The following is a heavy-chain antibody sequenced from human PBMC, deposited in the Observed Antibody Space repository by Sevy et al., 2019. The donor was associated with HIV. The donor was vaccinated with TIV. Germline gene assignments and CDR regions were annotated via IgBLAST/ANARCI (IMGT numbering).Heavy chain of an antibody. CDR3: ARRDSNHQFLIDH. Sequence: GGSLRLSCEASGFTFHGYAMHWVRQPPGKGLEWLAYIGYDGRGRSNADSVRGRVTISRDNSKNTLFLQMNSLRPDDTAVYYCARRDSNHQFLIDHWGQGVLVTVSS. D-gene: IGHD2-21*01. CDR2: IGYDGRGR. CDR1: GFTFHGYA. V-gene: IGHV3-30*07. J-gene: IGHJ4*02.